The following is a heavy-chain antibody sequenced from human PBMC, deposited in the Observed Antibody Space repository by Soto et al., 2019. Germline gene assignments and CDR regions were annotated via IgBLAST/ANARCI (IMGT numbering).Heavy chain of an antibody. Sequence: EVQLVESGGGLVKPGGSLRLSCAASGFTFSSYSMNWVRQAPGKGLEWVSSISSSSSYIYYADSVKGRFTISRDNAKNSLYLQMNSLRAEDTAVYYCAREHGGTGWDYFDYWGQGTLVTVSS. CDR3: AREHGGTGWDYFDY. CDR2: ISSSSSYI. CDR1: GFTFSSYS. V-gene: IGHV3-21*01. D-gene: IGHD1-1*01. J-gene: IGHJ4*02.